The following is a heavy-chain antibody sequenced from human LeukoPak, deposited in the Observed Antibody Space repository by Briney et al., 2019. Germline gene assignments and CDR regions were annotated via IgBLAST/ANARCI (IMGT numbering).Heavy chain of an antibody. V-gene: IGHV5-51*01. J-gene: IGHJ4*02. CDR3: ARWYCSSNSCYTGFDS. D-gene: IGHD2-2*02. CDR2: IYPDDSDT. CDR1: GYRFTTDY. Sequence: GESLKISCKGSGYRFTTDYIGWVRQMPGKGLEWMGIIYPDDSDTTYSPSFQGQVTISVDKSITTAFLQWSSLKASDTAIYYCARWYCSSNSCYTGFDSWGQGTLVTVSS.